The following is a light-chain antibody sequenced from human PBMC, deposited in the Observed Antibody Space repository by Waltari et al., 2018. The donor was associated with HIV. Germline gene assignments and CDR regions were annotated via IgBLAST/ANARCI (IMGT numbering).Light chain of an antibody. CDR1: NIGSKS. V-gene: IGLV3-21*02. CDR2: DDT. J-gene: IGLJ3*02. CDR3: QVWDSTHYHRGV. Sequence: SYVLTQPPSVSVAPGQTARIPCVGNNIGSKSVQWYQQRPGQAPILVVYDDTERPSGIPERCSGSNAGNTATLTSSRGEAGDEADYYCQVWDSTHYHRGVFGGGTNLTVL.